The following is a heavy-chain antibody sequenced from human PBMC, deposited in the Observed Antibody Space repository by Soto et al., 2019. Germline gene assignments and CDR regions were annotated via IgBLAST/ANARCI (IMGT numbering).Heavy chain of an antibody. CDR1: GGTFSSYA. CDR3: ARGLRINYDFWSDYHYNWFDP. J-gene: IGHJ5*02. V-gene: IGHV1-69*13. CDR2: IIPIFGTA. Sequence: ASVKVSCKASGGTFSSYAISWVRQAPGQGLEWMGGIIPIFGTANYAQKFQGRVTITADESTGTAYMELSSLRSEDTAVYYCARGLRINYDFWSDYHYNWFDPWGQGTLVTVSS. D-gene: IGHD3-3*01.